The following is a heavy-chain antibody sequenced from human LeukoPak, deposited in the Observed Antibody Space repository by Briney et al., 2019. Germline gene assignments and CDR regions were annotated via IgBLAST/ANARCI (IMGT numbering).Heavy chain of an antibody. CDR2: ISSSSSYI. CDR1: GFTFSSYS. Sequence: GGSLRLSCAASGFTFSSYSMNWVRQAPGKGLEWVSSISSSSSYIYYADSVKGRFTISRDNAKNSLYLQMNSLRAEDTTVYYCARTYGDWEGWFDPWGQGTLVTVSS. V-gene: IGHV3-21*01. CDR3: ARTYGDWEGWFDP. J-gene: IGHJ5*02. D-gene: IGHD4-17*01.